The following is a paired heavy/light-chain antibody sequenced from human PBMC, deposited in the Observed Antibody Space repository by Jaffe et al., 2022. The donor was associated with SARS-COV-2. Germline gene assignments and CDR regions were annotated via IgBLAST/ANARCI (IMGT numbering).Heavy chain of an antibody. V-gene: IGHV4-59*11. D-gene: IGHD2-8*01. CDR1: GVSISSHY. CDR2: VYYTGIT. CDR3: ARRGLCTDGNCQGYNNWFDP. Sequence: QVQLQESGPGLVKPSETLSLTCTVSGVSISSHYWNWIRQSPGKGLEWIGYVYYTGITKYNPSLKSRVTMSVDTSKNQFSLKLTSVTAADTAVYFCARRGLCTDGNCQGYNNWFDPWGQGTLVTVSS. J-gene: IGHJ5*02.
Light chain of an antibody. CDR1: QSVLFTSNNKNY. J-gene: IGKJ3*01. CDR3: QQYFNLPFT. Sequence: DIVLTQSPDFLAVSLGERATISCKSNQSVLFTSNNKNYLAWYQQKPGQPPKLLFYWASTRESGVPDRFSGSGSGTDFTLTISSLQAEDVAVYSCQQYFNLPFTFGPGTKVDLK. V-gene: IGKV4-1*01. CDR2: WAS.